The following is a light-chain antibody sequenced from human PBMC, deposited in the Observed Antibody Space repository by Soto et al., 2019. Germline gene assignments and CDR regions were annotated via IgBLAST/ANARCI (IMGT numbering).Light chain of an antibody. CDR1: QSVSSN. J-gene: IGKJ5*01. CDR2: GAS. CDR3: QQRSNWQIS. V-gene: IGKV3-11*01. Sequence: EIVMTQSPVTLSVSQGERVTLSCRAIQSVSSNLAWYQQKPGQAPRLLIYGASSRATGIPDRFSGSGSGTDFTLTISSLEPDDFAVYYCQQRSNWQISFGQGTLLEI.